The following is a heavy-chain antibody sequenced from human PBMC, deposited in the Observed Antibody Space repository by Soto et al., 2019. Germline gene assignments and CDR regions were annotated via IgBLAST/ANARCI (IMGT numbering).Heavy chain of an antibody. D-gene: IGHD3-10*01. Sequence: GGSLRLSCAASGFTFSSYAMSWVRQAPGKGLEWVSAISGSGGSTYYADSVKGRFTISRDNSKNTLYLQMNSLRAEDTAVYYCAKDFSVGRITMVRGVTYDAFDIWGQGTMVTVSS. CDR1: GFTFSSYA. J-gene: IGHJ3*02. CDR2: ISGSGGST. CDR3: AKDFSVGRITMVRGVTYDAFDI. V-gene: IGHV3-23*01.